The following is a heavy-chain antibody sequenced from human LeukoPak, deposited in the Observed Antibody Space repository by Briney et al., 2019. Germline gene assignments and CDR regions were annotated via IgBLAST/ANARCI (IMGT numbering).Heavy chain of an antibody. J-gene: IGHJ5*02. CDR3: AREGSEDIVVVPAAKRADNWFDP. CDR1: GYTLTELS. V-gene: IGHV1-69*13. Sequence: GASVKVSCKVSGYTLTELSMHWVRQAPGQGLEWMGGIIPIFGTANYAQKFQGRVTITADESTSTAYMELSSLRSEDTAVYYCAREGSEDIVVVPAAKRADNWFDPWGQGTLVTVSS. CDR2: IIPIFGTA. D-gene: IGHD2-2*01.